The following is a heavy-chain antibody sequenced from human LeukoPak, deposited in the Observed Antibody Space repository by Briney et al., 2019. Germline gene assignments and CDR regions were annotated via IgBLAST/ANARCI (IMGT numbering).Heavy chain of an antibody. Sequence: KASETLSLTCAVSGGSISSGGYYWSWIRQPPGKGLEWIGYIYHSGSTYYNPSLKSRVTISVDRSKNQFSLKLSSVTAADTAVYYCARRVNYYYDSSGRRGAFDIWGQGTMVTVSS. CDR1: GGSISSGGYY. D-gene: IGHD3-22*01. CDR3: ARRVNYYYDSSGRRGAFDI. V-gene: IGHV4-30-2*01. J-gene: IGHJ3*02. CDR2: IYHSGST.